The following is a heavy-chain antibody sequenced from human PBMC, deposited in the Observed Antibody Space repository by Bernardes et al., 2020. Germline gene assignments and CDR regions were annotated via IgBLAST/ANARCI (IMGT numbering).Heavy chain of an antibody. D-gene: IGHD2-15*01. J-gene: IGHJ4*02. V-gene: IGHV4-39*01. CDR3: ARHRPPRYCSGGSCYFDY. Sequence: AEPLSLTCTVSGGSISSISYYWGWLLQPPGKGLEWIGSIYYSGITYYNPSLKSRVTISVDTSKNQFSLKLSAVTAADTAVYYCARHRPPRYCSGGSCYFDYWGQGTLVTVSS. CDR2: IYYSGIT. CDR1: GGSISSISYY.